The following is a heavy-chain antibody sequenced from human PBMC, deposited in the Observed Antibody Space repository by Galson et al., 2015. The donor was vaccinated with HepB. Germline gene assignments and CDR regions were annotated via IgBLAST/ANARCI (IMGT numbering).Heavy chain of an antibody. J-gene: IGHJ6*02. D-gene: IGHD6-6*01. Sequence: SLRLSCAASGFTFSSYGMHWVRQAPGKGLEWVAVIWYDGSNKYYADSVKGRFTISRDNSKNTLYLQMNSLRAEDTAVYYCARDGGIAARVPMDVWGQGTTVTVSS. CDR2: IWYDGSNK. V-gene: IGHV3-33*01. CDR3: ARDGGIAARVPMDV. CDR1: GFTFSSYG.